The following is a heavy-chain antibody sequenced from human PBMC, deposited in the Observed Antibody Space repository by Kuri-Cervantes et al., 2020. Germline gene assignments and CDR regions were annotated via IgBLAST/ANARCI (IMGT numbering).Heavy chain of an antibody. D-gene: IGHD3-9*01. V-gene: IGHV3-23*01. CDR3: AKDRNYDILTGLDY. CDR1: GFTFSSYA. J-gene: IGHJ4*02. Sequence: GESLKISCAASGFTFSSYAMSWVRQAPGKGLEWVSAISGSGGSTYYADSVKGRFTISRDNSKNTLYPQMNSLRAEDTAVYYCAKDRNYDILTGLDYWGQGTLVTVSS. CDR2: ISGSGGST.